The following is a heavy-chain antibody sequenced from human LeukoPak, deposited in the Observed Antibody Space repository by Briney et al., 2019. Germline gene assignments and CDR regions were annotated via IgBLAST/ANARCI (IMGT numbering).Heavy chain of an antibody. CDR1: GFTFSSYW. CDR3: ARDPTLVVVPAATDFDY. D-gene: IGHD2-2*01. CDR2: IKQDGSEK. Sequence: GGSLRLSCAASGFTFSSYWRSWVRQAPGKGLEWVANIKQDGSEKYYVDSVKGRFTISRDNAKNSLYLQMNSLRAEDTAVYYCARDPTLVVVPAATDFDYWGQGTLVTVSS. V-gene: IGHV3-7*01. J-gene: IGHJ4*02.